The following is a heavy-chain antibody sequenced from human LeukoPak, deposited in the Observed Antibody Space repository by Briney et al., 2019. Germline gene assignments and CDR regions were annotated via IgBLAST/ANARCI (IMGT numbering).Heavy chain of an antibody. D-gene: IGHD3-10*01. CDR2: INPNSGGT. V-gene: IGHV1-2*02. CDR1: GYTFTGYY. Sequence: WASVKVSCTASGYTFTGYYMHWVRQAPGQGLEWMGWINPNSGGTNYAQKFQGRVTMTRDTYISTAYMELSRLRSDDTAVYYCARDRYYGSGSYYGIWGQGTLVTVSS. J-gene: IGHJ4*02. CDR3: ARDRYYGSGSYYGI.